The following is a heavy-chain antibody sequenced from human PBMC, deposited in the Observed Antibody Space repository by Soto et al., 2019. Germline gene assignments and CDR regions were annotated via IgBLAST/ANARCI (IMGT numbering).Heavy chain of an antibody. CDR2: INGRGNYI. Sequence: TGGSLRLSCAASGFTFSTYNMNWVRQAPGKGLEWVSSINGRGNYIYYADSVKGRFTISRDNAKKSLYLQMNSLRAEDTAVYYCAREDGIVGATSAFDYWGQGTLVTVSS. D-gene: IGHD1-26*01. V-gene: IGHV3-21*01. CDR1: GFTFSTYN. J-gene: IGHJ4*02. CDR3: AREDGIVGATSAFDY.